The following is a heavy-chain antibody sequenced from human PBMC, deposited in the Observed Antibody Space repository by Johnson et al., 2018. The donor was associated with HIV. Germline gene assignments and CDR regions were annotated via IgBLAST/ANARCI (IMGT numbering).Heavy chain of an antibody. CDR2: ISSSGSTI. CDR3: ARERWSSYFGAFDI. V-gene: IGHV3-11*04. D-gene: IGHD3-3*01. Sequence: QVQLVESGGGVVQPGRSLRLSCAASGFTFSDYYMSWIRQAPGKGLEWVSYISSSGSTIYYADSVKGRFIISRDNAKNSLYLQMSSLRGEDMAVYYCARERWSSYFGAFDIWGQGTMVTVSS. CDR1: GFTFSDYY. J-gene: IGHJ3*02.